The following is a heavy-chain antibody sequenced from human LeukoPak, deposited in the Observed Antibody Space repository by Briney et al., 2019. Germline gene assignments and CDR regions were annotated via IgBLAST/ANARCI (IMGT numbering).Heavy chain of an antibody. J-gene: IGHJ5*01. D-gene: IGHD1-26*01. Sequence: GSGPTLVNPTQTLTLTCTFSGFSLNTNEMCVSWIRQPPGKALEWLALIDWDDDKFYRTSLKTRLTISKDTSRNQVVLTLTNMDPVDTATYYCARTISGSYSNWFDSWGQGTLVTVPS. CDR3: ARTISGSYSNWFDS. V-gene: IGHV2-70*01. CDR2: IDWDDDK. CDR1: GFSLNTNEMC.